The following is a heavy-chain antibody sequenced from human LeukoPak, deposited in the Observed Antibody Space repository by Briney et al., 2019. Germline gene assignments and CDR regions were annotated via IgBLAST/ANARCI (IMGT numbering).Heavy chain of an antibody. Sequence: GGSLRLSCAASGFTFTNAWMSWVRQPPGKGLEWLARIKTKTDGGTIDYAAPVKGRFTISRDDSKNTLYLQMNSLRAEDTAVYYCARDLWRGYFDWPNLDYWGQGTLVTVSS. J-gene: IGHJ4*02. CDR2: IKTKTDGGTI. CDR1: GFTFTNAW. D-gene: IGHD3-9*01. CDR3: ARDLWRGYFDWPNLDY. V-gene: IGHV3-15*01.